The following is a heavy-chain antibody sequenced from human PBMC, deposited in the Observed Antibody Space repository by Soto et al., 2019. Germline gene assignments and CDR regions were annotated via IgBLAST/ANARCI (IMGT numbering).Heavy chain of an antibody. Sequence: PGGSLRLSCVASGFSLANYPMNWVRQTPGKGLEWISHSSPRGDTIYYADSVEGRFTISGDNARNSLSLHMSSLRDEDSALYYCAKGPHTNVGWPYYFESWGQGVPVTVSS. D-gene: IGHD6-19*01. CDR1: GFSLANYP. CDR3: AKGPHTNVGWPYYFES. J-gene: IGHJ4*02. V-gene: IGHV3-48*02. CDR2: SSPRGDTI.